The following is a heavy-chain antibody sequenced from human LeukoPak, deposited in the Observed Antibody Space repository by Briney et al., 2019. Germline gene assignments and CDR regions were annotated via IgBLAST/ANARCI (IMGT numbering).Heavy chain of an antibody. Sequence: SETLSLTCTVSGGSISSSSYYWGWIRQPPGKGLEWIGSTYHSVTTYYNPTLKSRVTISVDTSKNQFSLKLNSVTAADTAVYYCARDGSGWYHPIDYWGQGTLVTVSS. D-gene: IGHD6-19*01. V-gene: IGHV4-39*07. CDR1: GGSISSSSYY. J-gene: IGHJ4*02. CDR2: TYHSVTT. CDR3: ARDGSGWYHPIDY.